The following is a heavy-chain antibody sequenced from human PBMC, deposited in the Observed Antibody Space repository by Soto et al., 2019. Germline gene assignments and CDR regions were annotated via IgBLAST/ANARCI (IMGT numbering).Heavy chain of an antibody. D-gene: IGHD3-3*01. CDR2: IYYSGST. CDR1: GGSISSGGYY. CDR3: ARTEGGDYDFWSGIRN. Sequence: KTSETLSLTCTVSGGSISSGGYYWSWIRQHPGKGLEWIGYIYYSGSTYYNPSLKSRVTISVDTSKNQFSLKLSSVTAADTAVYYCARTEGGDYDFWSGIRNWGQGTLVTVSS. V-gene: IGHV4-31*03. J-gene: IGHJ4*02.